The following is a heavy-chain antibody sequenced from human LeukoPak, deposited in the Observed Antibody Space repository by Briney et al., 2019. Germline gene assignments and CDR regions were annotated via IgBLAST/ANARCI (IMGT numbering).Heavy chain of an antibody. V-gene: IGHV4-31*03. J-gene: IGHJ3*02. CDR3: ARGLRGGWYRAAFDI. Sequence: SETLSLTCTVSGGSISSGGYYWSWIRQHPGKGLEWIGYIYYSGSTYYNPSLKSRVTISVDTSKNQFSLKLSSVTAADTAVYYCARGLRGGWYRAAFDIWGQGTMVTVSS. D-gene: IGHD6-19*01. CDR1: GGSISSGGYY. CDR2: IYYSGST.